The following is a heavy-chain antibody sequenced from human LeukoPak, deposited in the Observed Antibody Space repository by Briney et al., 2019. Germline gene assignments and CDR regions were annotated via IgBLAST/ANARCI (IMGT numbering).Heavy chain of an antibody. J-gene: IGHJ4*02. CDR3: AKDGYSNYVTYFDY. CDR2: ISGSGGST. V-gene: IGHV3-23*01. Sequence: GGSLRLSCAASGFTFSNYAMNWVRQAPGKGLEWVSAISGSGGSTYYADSVKGRFTISRDNSKNTLYLQMNSLRAEDTAVYYCAKDGYSNYVTYFDYWGQGTLVTVSS. CDR1: GFTFSNYA. D-gene: IGHD4-11*01.